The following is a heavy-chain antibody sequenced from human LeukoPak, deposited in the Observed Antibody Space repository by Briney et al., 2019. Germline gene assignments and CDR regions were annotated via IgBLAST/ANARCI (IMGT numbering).Heavy chain of an antibody. CDR2: INPIFRTA. CDR1: GGTFTNSA. Sequence: SVKVSCKASGGTFTNSAISWVRQAPGQGLEWMGGINPIFRTANYTQQFQDRVTIIADESTSTAYMELSLLKFEDTAVYYCARGGGIFGVLTTAHYYGIDVWGQGTTVTVSS. CDR3: ARGGGIFGVLTTAHYYGIDV. J-gene: IGHJ6*02. D-gene: IGHD3-3*01. V-gene: IGHV1-69*13.